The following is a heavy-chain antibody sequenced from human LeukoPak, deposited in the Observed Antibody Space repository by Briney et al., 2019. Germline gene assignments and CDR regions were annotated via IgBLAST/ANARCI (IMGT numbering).Heavy chain of an antibody. D-gene: IGHD6-19*01. CDR3: ARQRGSGCLDY. CDR1: GFTFSSYW. J-gene: IGHJ4*02. Sequence: GGSLRLSCAASGFTFSSYWMSWVRQAPGKGLEWVASIKQDGSEKYYVDSVKGRFTISRDNAKNSLYLQMNSLRAEDTAVYYCARQRGSGCLDYWGQGTLVTVSS. V-gene: IGHV3-7*01. CDR2: IKQDGSEK.